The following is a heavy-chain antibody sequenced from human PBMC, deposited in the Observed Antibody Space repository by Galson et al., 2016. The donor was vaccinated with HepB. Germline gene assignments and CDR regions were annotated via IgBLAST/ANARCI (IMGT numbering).Heavy chain of an antibody. D-gene: IGHD4-17*01. CDR2: FDPEDVET. CDR3: ATVPKSDYGDYDGDAVDI. Sequence: SVKVSCKVSGYTLTELSMQWVRQAPGKGLEWMGGFDPEDVETIYAQKFQGRVTMTEDTSTDTAYMDLSSLRSEDTAVYYCATVPKSDYGDYDGDAVDIWGQGTRVTVSS. CDR1: GYTLTELS. J-gene: IGHJ3*02. V-gene: IGHV1-24*01.